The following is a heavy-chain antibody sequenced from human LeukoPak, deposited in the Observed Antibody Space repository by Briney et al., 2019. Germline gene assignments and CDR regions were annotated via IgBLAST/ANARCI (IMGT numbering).Heavy chain of an antibody. D-gene: IGHD6-19*01. Sequence: PGGSLRLSCATSGFSFSNYGMHWVRQAPGKGLEWVAFIQYDGINKYYAGSVKGRFTISRVNSENTLYLQLNSLRVEDTAVYYCAKGSGWYLDYWGQGILVTVSS. CDR1: GFSFSNYG. V-gene: IGHV3-30*02. J-gene: IGHJ4*02. CDR2: IQYDGINK. CDR3: AKGSGWYLDY.